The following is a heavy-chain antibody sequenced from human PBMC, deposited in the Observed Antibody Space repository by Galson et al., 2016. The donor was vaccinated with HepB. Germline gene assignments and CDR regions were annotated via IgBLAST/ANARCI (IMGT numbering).Heavy chain of an antibody. CDR1: GFTFRNYA. CDR2: IDGPTPNT. V-gene: IGHV3-23*01. J-gene: IGHJ4*02. CDR3: TTWLATHFDY. D-gene: IGHD6-19*01. Sequence: SLRLSCAASGFTFRNYALSWVRRAPGKGLEWVSHIDGPTPNTHYADSVRGRFSISRDNSRDTLYLQMDSLAAEDSAIYYCTTWLATHFDYWGQGTRATVPS.